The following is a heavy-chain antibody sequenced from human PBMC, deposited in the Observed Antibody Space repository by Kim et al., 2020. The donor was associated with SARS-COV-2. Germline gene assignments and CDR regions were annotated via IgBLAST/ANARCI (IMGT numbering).Heavy chain of an antibody. CDR1: GFTFSRYA. J-gene: IGHJ6*01. CDR3: VGRGVPAASGTHYYGMDV. CDR2: ISSNGGST. V-gene: IGHV3-64D*06. Sequence: GGSLRLSCSASGFTFSRYAMHWVRQAPGKGLEYVSAISSNGGSTYYADPVKGRFTISRDNSKNTLYLQMSSLRAEDTAVYYCVGRGVPAASGTHYYGMDVWGQGTTVTVSS. D-gene: IGHD2-2*01.